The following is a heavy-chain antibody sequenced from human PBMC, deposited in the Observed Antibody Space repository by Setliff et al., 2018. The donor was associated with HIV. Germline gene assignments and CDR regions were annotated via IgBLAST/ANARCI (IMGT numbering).Heavy chain of an antibody. CDR2: FHYSGST. CDR1: AGSFTSGSYY. J-gene: IGHJ3*02. D-gene: IGHD5-12*01. CDR3: ARGGPNAFDI. V-gene: IGHV4-39*07. Sequence: ASETLSLTCNVSAGSFTSGSYYWGWIRQPPGKGLEWIGSFHYSGSTSYNPSLRSRVTISVDTSKNQFSLKLNSVIAADTAVYYCARGGPNAFDIWGQGTMVTVSS.